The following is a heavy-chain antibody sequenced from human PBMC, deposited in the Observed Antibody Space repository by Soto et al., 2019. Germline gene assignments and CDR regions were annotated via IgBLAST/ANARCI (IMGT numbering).Heavy chain of an antibody. CDR3: ATTGYSYGYTLDY. V-gene: IGHV3-33*01. J-gene: IGHJ4*02. D-gene: IGHD5-18*01. CDR2: IWYDGNNK. CDR1: GFTFSSYG. Sequence: GGSLRLSCXASGFTFSSYGMHWVRQAPGKGLEWVAVIWYDGNNKYYADSVKGRFTISRDNAKNSLYLQMNSLRDEDTAVYYCATTGYSYGYTLDYWGQGTLVTVSS.